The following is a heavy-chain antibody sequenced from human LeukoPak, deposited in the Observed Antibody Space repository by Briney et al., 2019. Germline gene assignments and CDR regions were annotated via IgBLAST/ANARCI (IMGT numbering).Heavy chain of an antibody. J-gene: IGHJ4*02. CDR2: ISSSSSYI. CDR1: GFTFSSYS. V-gene: IGHV3-21*01. CDR3: AREFIAARPFDY. D-gene: IGHD6-6*01. Sequence: PGGSLRLSCAASGFTFSSYSMNWVRQAPGKGLEWVSSISSSSSYIYYADSVKGRFAISRDNAKNSLYLQMNSLRAEDTAVYYCAREFIAARPFDYWGQGTLVTVSS.